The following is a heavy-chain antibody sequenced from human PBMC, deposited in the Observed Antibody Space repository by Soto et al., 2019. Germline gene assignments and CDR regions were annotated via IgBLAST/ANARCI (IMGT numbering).Heavy chain of an antibody. Sequence: QVQLVQSGAEVKKPGSSVKVSCKTSGGTFSTYSIVWVRQAPGEGLEWMGGIIPIFGTANYAQKFQDRVTITADKSTTTAFMELSSLKSEDTAMYYCASSSGNNYGVGTNYYFDDWGQGTLVTVSS. V-gene: IGHV1-69*06. CDR3: ASSSGNNYGVGTNYYFDD. D-gene: IGHD1-26*01. CDR2: IIPIFGTA. J-gene: IGHJ4*02. CDR1: GGTFSTYS.